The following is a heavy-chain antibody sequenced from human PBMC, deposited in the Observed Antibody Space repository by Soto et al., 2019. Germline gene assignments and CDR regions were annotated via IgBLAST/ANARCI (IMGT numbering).Heavy chain of an antibody. CDR3: AKGRYSSPMGYYYGMDV. D-gene: IGHD6-19*01. V-gene: IGHV1-69*01. Sequence: QAQLEQSGGEVKKPGSSVKVSCKASRVAFSKFIVTWVRQAPGLGLEWVGGIIPIFGTANYAQKFQGRVTITADESTSTSYMEVNNLRSEDTAVYYCAKGRYSSPMGYYYGMDVWGQVTTGTVSS. CDR1: RVAFSKFI. CDR2: IIPIFGTA. J-gene: IGHJ6*02.